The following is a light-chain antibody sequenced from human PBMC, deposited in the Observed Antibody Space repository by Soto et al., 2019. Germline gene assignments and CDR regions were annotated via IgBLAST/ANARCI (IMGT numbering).Light chain of an antibody. CDR3: QQYDSYSWT. CDR2: AAS. CDR1: QSISSY. J-gene: IGKJ1*01. V-gene: IGKV1-39*01. Sequence: IQMTQSPSFLSASVGDRVTITCRASQSISSYLNWYQQKPGKAPKLLIYAASSLQSGVPSRFSGSGSGTDFTLTISSLQADDFATYYCQQYDSYSWTFGQGTKVDIK.